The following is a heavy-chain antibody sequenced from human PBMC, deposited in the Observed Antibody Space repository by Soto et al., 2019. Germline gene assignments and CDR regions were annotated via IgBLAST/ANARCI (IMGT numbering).Heavy chain of an antibody. CDR1: GGSISSGGYY. CDR2: IYYSGST. Sequence: QVQLQESGPGLVKPSQTLSLTCTVSGGSISSGGYYWSWIRQHPGKGLEWIGYIYYSGSTYYNPSLKSRVTISVDTSKNQFSLKLSSVTAADTAVYYCAGLRDYYDSIGYYSADGPKNFDYWGQGTLVTVSS. D-gene: IGHD3-22*01. J-gene: IGHJ4*02. CDR3: AGLRDYYDSIGYYSADGPKNFDY. V-gene: IGHV4-31*03.